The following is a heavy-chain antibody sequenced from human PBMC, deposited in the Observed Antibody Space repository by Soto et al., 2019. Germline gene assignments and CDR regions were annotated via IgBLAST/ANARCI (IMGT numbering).Heavy chain of an antibody. Sequence: QVQLVESGGGVVQPGGSLRLSCAASGFIFSGYAMHWVRQAPGKGLEGVAVISYDGNTQYYADSVKGRFTVSRDNSNNSLYVEMNNLRDEDTAMYYCAKETNAYEINFWGQGTLVTVSP. CDR2: ISYDGNTQ. CDR1: GFIFSGYA. CDR3: AKETNAYEINF. V-gene: IGHV3-30-3*01. D-gene: IGHD3-9*01. J-gene: IGHJ4*02.